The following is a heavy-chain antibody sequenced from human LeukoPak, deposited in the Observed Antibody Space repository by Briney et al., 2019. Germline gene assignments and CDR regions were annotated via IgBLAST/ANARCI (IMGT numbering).Heavy chain of an antibody. CDR1: GGTFSSYA. D-gene: IGHD3-22*01. Sequence: SVKVSCKASGGTFSSYAISWVRQAPGQGLEWMGRIIPILGIANYAQKFQGRVTITADKSTSTAYMELSSLRSEDTAVYYCARAPYYDSSGYCQYYFDYWGQGTLVTVSS. CDR2: IIPILGIA. V-gene: IGHV1-69*04. J-gene: IGHJ4*02. CDR3: ARAPYYDSSGYCQYYFDY.